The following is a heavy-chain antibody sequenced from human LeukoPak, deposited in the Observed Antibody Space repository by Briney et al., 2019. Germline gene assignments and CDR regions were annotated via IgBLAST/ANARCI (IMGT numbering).Heavy chain of an antibody. J-gene: IGHJ4*02. D-gene: IGHD3-9*01. Sequence: ASVKVSCKASGGTFSSYAISWVRQAPGQGLEWMGGIIPIFGTANYAQKFQGRVTITGDESTSTAYMELSSLRSEDTAVYYCARDYYDILTGYYLLDCWGQGTLVTVSS. CDR1: GGTFSSYA. CDR3: ARDYYDILTGYYLLDC. CDR2: IIPIFGTA. V-gene: IGHV1-69*13.